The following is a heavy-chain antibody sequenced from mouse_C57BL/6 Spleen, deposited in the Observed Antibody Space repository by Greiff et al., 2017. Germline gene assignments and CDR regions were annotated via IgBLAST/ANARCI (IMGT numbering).Heavy chain of an antibody. D-gene: IGHD1-1*02. Sequence: EVQLQQSGPELVKPGASVKISCKASGYSFTGYYMNWVKQSPEKSLEWIGEINPSTGGTTYNQKFKAKATLTVDKSSSTAYMQLKSLTSEDSAVYYCARWEGLWEGEYYFDYWGQGTTLTVSS. V-gene: IGHV1-42*01. CDR3: ARWEGLWEGEYYFDY. J-gene: IGHJ2*01. CDR1: GYSFTGYY. CDR2: INPSTGGT.